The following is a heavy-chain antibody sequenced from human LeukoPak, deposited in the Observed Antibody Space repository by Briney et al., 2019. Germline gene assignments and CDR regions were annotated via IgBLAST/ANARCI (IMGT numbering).Heavy chain of an antibody. V-gene: IGHV4-38-2*01. J-gene: IGHJ4*02. CDR2: IYHSGST. Sequence: SETLSLTCAVSGYSISSGYYWGWIRQPPGKGLEWIGSIYHSGSTYYNPSLKSRVTISVDTSKNQFSLKLSSVTAADTAVYFFERRRQYDILTGYYNERYFDYWGQGTLVTVSS. CDR1: GYSISSGYY. D-gene: IGHD3-9*01. CDR3: ERRRQYDILTGYYNERYFDY.